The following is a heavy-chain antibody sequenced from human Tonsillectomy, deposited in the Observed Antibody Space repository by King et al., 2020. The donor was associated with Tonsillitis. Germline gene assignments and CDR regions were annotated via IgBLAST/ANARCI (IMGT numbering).Heavy chain of an antibody. D-gene: IGHD3-22*01. Sequence: VQLVESGGGLVKPGGSLRLSCAASGFTFSDYYMSWIRQAPGKGLEWVSYISSSGSTIYYADSVKGRFTISRENAKKSLYLQLNSLRVEDKAVYYCAREGGVYYYDSSGYIDYWGQGPLVTVSS. CDR1: GFTFSDYY. V-gene: IGHV3-11*01. CDR2: ISSSGSTI. J-gene: IGHJ4*02. CDR3: AREGGVYYYDSSGYIDY.